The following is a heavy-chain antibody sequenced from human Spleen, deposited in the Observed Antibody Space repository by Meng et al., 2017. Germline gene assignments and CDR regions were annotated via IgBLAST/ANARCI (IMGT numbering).Heavy chain of an antibody. D-gene: IGHD6-6*01. J-gene: IGHJ4*02. Sequence: GQLRARGPGRVKPSQTLSIPCTVSGGSIRSGGYYWSWIRQHPGKGLEWIGEIYPSGSTNYNPSLKSRVTISVDKSKNQFSLKLSSVTAAHTAVYYCAKLHSNSPYFDYWGQGTLVTVSS. CDR2: IYPSGST. CDR1: GGSIRSGGYY. CDR3: AKLHSNSPYFDY. V-gene: IGHV4-31*09.